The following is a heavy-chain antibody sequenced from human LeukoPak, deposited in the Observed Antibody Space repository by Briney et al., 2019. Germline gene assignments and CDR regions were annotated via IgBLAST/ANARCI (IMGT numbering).Heavy chain of an antibody. CDR2: ISRSGSTI. J-gene: IGHJ4*02. D-gene: IGHD3-10*01. V-gene: IGHV3-48*03. CDR1: GLTFSNYE. CDR3: VRERGLLFDY. Sequence: GGSLRLSCAASGLTFSNYEMNWVRQAPGKGLEWVSYISRSGSTIYHADSVKGRFTISRDNTKNSLYLQMNSLRAEDTAVYYCVRERGLLFDYWGQGTLVTVSS.